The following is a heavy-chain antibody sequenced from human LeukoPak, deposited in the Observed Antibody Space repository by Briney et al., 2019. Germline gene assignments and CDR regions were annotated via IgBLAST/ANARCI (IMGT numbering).Heavy chain of an antibody. V-gene: IGHV1-18*01. CDR2: ISAYNGNT. CDR1: GYTFTSYG. CDR3: ARDNSVGDNAWWFDP. D-gene: IGHD1-26*01. Sequence: EASVKVSCKASGYTFTSYGISWVRQAPGQGLEWMGWISAYNGNTNYAQKLQGRVTMTTDTSTSTAYRELSSLRSEDTAMYYCARDNSVGDNAWWFDPWGQGTLVTVSS. J-gene: IGHJ5*02.